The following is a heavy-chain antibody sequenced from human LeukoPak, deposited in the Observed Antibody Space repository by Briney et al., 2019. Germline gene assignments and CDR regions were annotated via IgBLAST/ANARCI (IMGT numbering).Heavy chain of an antibody. Sequence: PGGSLRLSCAASGFTFSGYAMHWVRQAPGKGLEWVAVISYDGSNKYYADSVKGRFTISRDNSKNTLYLQMNSLRAEDTAVYYCARSPDSSGYYGAFDIWGQGTMVTVSS. CDR1: GFTFSGYA. CDR2: ISYDGSNK. CDR3: ARSPDSSGYYGAFDI. V-gene: IGHV3-30*04. J-gene: IGHJ3*02. D-gene: IGHD3-22*01.